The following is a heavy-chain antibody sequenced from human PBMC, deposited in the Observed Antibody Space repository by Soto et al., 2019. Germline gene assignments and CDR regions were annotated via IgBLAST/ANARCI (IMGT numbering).Heavy chain of an antibody. CDR2: ISAYNGNT. J-gene: IGHJ5*02. Sequence: GASVKVSCKASGYTFTSYGISWVRQAPGQGLEWMGWISAYNGNTNYAQKLQGRVTMTTDTSTSTAYMELRSLRSDDTAVYYCAREGYYYDSSGREYRGWFDPWGQGTLVTVSS. D-gene: IGHD3-22*01. CDR1: GYTFTSYG. CDR3: AREGYYYDSSGREYRGWFDP. V-gene: IGHV1-18*01.